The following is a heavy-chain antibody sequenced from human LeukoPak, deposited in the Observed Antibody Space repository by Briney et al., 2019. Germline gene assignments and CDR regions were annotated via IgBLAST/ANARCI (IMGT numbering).Heavy chain of an antibody. CDR3: ARGTLLIYYGMDV. Sequence: PGGSLRLSCAASGFTFSSYWMSWVRQAPGKGLEWVANIMEDGSEKHYVDSVKGRFTISRDNAKNSLYLQMNSLRAEDTAVYYCARGTLLIYYGMDVWGQGTTVTVSS. CDR2: IMEDGSEK. J-gene: IGHJ6*02. CDR1: GFTFSSYW. V-gene: IGHV3-7*05. D-gene: IGHD3-16*01.